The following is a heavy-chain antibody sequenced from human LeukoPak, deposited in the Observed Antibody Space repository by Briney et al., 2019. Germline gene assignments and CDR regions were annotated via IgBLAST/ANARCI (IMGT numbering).Heavy chain of an antibody. D-gene: IGHD4-17*01. CDR3: ASQTTSAPKACDY. Sequence: KTSETLSLTCAVYGGSFSGYYWSWIRQPPGKGLEWIGEINHSGSTNYNPSLKSRVTISVDTSKNQFSLKLSSVTAADTAVYYCASQTTSAPKACDYWGQGTLVTVSS. J-gene: IGHJ4*02. V-gene: IGHV4-34*01. CDR1: GGSFSGYY. CDR2: INHSGST.